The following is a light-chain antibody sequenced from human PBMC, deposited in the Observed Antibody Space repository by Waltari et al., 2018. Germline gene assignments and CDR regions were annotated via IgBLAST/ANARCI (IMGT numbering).Light chain of an antibody. Sequence: EIMLTQSPGTLALSPGERATLSCRASQSVISCLAWYQQKPDQPPRLLIYGASIRPTGIPDRFSGSGSGTAFCFTISSLEPEDSAAYYCQQYRTFPATFGRGTKLEVK. V-gene: IGKV3-20*01. CDR1: QSVISC. CDR2: GAS. J-gene: IGKJ1*01. CDR3: QQYRTFPAT.